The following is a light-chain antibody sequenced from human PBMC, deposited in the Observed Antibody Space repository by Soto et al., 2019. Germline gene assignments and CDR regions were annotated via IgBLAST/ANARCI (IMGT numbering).Light chain of an antibody. CDR1: QSVSNNY. CDR3: QQYGSSPPIT. Sequence: ELVLTQSPGNLSLSPGERATLSCRASQSVSNNYLAWYQQKPGQAPRLLIYGASSRATGIPDRFTGSGSGTDFTLTIARLEPADYAVYYCQQYGSSPPITFGQGTRLDIK. CDR2: GAS. J-gene: IGKJ5*01. V-gene: IGKV3-20*01.